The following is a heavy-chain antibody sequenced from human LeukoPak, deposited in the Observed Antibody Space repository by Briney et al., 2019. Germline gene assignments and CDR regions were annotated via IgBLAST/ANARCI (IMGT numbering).Heavy chain of an antibody. D-gene: IGHD5-18*01. V-gene: IGHV3-21*01. CDR3: ARELQVWSPDFDY. J-gene: IGHJ4*02. CDR1: GFTFSSYT. CDR2: ISSSSSYI. Sequence: GGSLRLSCAASGFTFSSYTMTWVRQAPGKGLEWVSSISSSSSYIYYADSVKGRFTISRDNAKNSLYLQMNSLRAEDAAVYYCARELQVWSPDFDYWSQGTLVTVSS.